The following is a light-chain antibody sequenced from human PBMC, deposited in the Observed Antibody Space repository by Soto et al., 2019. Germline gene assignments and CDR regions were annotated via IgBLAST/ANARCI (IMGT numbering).Light chain of an antibody. Sequence: EIVLTQSPATLSLSPGERDTLSCRASQSVSSSYLAWYQQKPGQAPRLLIYGASIRATGIPARFSGSGSGTEFTLTISSLQSEDFAVYYCQQYNNWPPLTFGGGTKVDIK. V-gene: IGKV3-15*01. CDR2: GAS. CDR3: QQYNNWPPLT. J-gene: IGKJ4*01. CDR1: QSVSSSY.